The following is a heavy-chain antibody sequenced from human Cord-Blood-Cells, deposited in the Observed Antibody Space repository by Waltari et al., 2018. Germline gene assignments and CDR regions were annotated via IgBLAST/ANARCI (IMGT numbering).Heavy chain of an antibody. J-gene: IGHJ4*02. D-gene: IGHD2-21*01. V-gene: IGHV3-7*01. Sequence: EVQLVESGGGLVQPGVSLRLVCAASDFICCASRMGWVRQAPGKGLEWVANIKQDGSGKYYVDSVKGRFTISRDNAKNSLYLQMNSLRAEDTAVYYCARDIPGMPYWGQGTLVTVSS. CDR2: IKQDGSGK. CDR1: DFICCASR. CDR3: ARDIPGMPY.